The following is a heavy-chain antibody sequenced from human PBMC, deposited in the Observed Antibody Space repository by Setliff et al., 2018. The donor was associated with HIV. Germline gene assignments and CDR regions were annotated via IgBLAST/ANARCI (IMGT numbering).Heavy chain of an antibody. CDR2: VIPNSGKT. J-gene: IGHJ6*03. D-gene: IGHD2-15*01. CDR1: GYTFTSYD. CDR3: ARDRAYCSSGSCYRPLVYYFYYMDV. V-gene: IGHV1-2*02. Sequence: GASVKVSCKASGYTFTSYDINWVRQAPGQGLEWMGCVIPNSGKTYYAQEFQGRVTMTSDTSISTAYLELSGLTSDDTAIYYCARDRAYCSSGSCYRPLVYYFYYMDVWGTGTTVTVSS.